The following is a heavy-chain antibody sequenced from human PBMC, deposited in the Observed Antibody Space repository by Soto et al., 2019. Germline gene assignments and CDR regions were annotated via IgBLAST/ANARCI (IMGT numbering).Heavy chain of an antibody. D-gene: IGHD3-3*01. CDR3: ASGRSGEPPDF. J-gene: IGHJ4*02. CDR2: MYYSGGT. Sequence: QLQLQESGPGLVKPSETLSLTCTVSGGSISSSSSYWGRIRQPPGKGLEWIGVMYYSGGTYYNPSLKSRVTVSVHTSNNQFSLDLSSVTAADTAVYYCASGRSGEPPDFWGQGTLVTVSS. CDR1: GGSISSSSSY. V-gene: IGHV4-39*01.